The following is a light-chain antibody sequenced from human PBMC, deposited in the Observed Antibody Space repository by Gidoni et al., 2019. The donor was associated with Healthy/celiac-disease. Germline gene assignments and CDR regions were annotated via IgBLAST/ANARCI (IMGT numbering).Light chain of an antibody. CDR3: QQSYSTPWT. V-gene: IGKV1-39*01. CDR2: AAS. CDR1: QSISSY. J-gene: IGKJ1*01. Sequence: DIQMTQSPSSLSASVGDRVTITCRASQSISSYLNWYQQKPGKDPKLLISAASSLQSGVPSRFSGSGSGTDFTLTSSSLQPEDFATYYCQQSYSTPWTFGQGTKVEIK.